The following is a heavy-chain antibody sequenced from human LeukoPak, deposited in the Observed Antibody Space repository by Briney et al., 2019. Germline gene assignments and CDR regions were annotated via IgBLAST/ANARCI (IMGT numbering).Heavy chain of an antibody. V-gene: IGHV3-66*01. CDR1: GFTVSSTY. CDR2: IYSGGYA. D-gene: IGHD6-6*01. Sequence: PGGSLRLSCAASGFTVSSTYLTWVRQAPGKGLEWLSVIYSGGYAYYADSVKGRFFISRDISENMVYLQMNSLSVEDTAVYFCARGRPAHYFDSWGPGTLVIVSS. CDR3: ARGRPAHYFDS. J-gene: IGHJ4*02.